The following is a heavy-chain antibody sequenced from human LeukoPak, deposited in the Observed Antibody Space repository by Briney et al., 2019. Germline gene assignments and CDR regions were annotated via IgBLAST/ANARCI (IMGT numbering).Heavy chain of an antibody. D-gene: IGHD1-1*01. V-gene: IGHV4-61*02. CDR2: IYTSGST. J-gene: IGHJ6*02. Sequence: SETLSLTCTVSGGSISSGSYYWSWIRQPAGKGLEWIGRIYTSGSTNYNPSLKSRVTISVDTSKNQFSLKLSSVTAADTAVYYCARDAGHQLSRRNYYAMDVWGQGTTVTVSS. CDR3: ARDAGHQLSRRNYYAMDV. CDR1: GGSISSGSYY.